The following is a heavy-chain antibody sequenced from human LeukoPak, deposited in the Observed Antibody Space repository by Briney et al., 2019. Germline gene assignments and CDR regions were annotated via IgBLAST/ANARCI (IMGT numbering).Heavy chain of an antibody. Sequence: PGRSLRLSCAVSGFTFNNYAMHWVRQAPGKGLEWVSVISYDGSDKHYADPVQGRFTISRDNSKNTLYLQMNSLRAEDTAVYYCASVMYSYGPIDYWGQGTLVTVSS. J-gene: IGHJ4*02. D-gene: IGHD1-26*01. CDR1: GFTFNNYA. CDR2: ISYDGSDK. V-gene: IGHV3-30-3*01. CDR3: ASVMYSYGPIDY.